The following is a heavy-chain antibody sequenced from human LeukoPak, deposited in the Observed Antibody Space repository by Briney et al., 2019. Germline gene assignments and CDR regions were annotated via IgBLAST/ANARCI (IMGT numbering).Heavy chain of an antibody. J-gene: IGHJ6*03. V-gene: IGHV1-8*03. CDR1: GGTFTSYD. CDR2: MNPNSGNT. Sequence: ASVKVSCKASGGTFTSYDTNWVRQATGQGLEWMGWMNPNSGNTGYAQKFQGRVTITRNTSISTAYMELSSLRSEDTAVYYCARGPGSDYYYYMDVWGKGTTVTVSS. CDR3: ARGPGSDYYYYMDV.